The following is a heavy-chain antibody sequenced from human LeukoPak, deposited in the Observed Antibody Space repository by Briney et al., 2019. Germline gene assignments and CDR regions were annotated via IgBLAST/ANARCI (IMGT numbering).Heavy chain of an antibody. CDR1: GGSVSSGGYY. V-gene: IGHV4-31*03. Sequence: SEALSLTCTVSGGSVSSGGYYWSWIRQHPGKGLEWIGYVYYSGSTYYSPSLKSRITISVDTSKNHFPLKLSSVTAADTAVYYCARVAEMATTRFFDYWGQGTLVTVSS. D-gene: IGHD5-24*01. CDR2: VYYSGST. CDR3: ARVAEMATTRFFDY. J-gene: IGHJ4*02.